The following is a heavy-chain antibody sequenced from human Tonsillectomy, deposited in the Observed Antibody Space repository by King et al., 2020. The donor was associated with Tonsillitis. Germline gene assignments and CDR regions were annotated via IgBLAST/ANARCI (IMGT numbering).Heavy chain of an antibody. Sequence: VQLVESGGGVVQPGRSLRLSCAASGFTFSSYAMHWVRQAPGKGLEWVAVISYDGRNRYNADSVKGRFTISRDNSKNTLYLQTNSLRAEDTAVYYCARGTDYGMDVWGQGTTVTVSS. CDR3: ARGTDYGMDV. J-gene: IGHJ6*02. CDR2: ISYDGRNR. CDR1: GFTFSSYA. V-gene: IGHV3-30*04. D-gene: IGHD4-17*01.